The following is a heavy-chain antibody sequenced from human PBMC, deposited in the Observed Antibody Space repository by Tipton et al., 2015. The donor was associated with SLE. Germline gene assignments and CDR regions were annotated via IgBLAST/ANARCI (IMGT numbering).Heavy chain of an antibody. CDR1: GGSISSGSHF. V-gene: IGHV4-61*09. J-gene: IGHJ4*02. CDR2: TSTSGST. Sequence: TLSLTCTVSGGSISSGSHFWSWIRQPAGKGLEWIGHTSTSGSTNYNPSLKSRVTISVDTSKNQFSLKLRSVTAADTAVYFCASSAVGYRNFDSWGQGTLVTVSS. CDR3: ASSAVGYRNFDS. D-gene: IGHD5-12*01.